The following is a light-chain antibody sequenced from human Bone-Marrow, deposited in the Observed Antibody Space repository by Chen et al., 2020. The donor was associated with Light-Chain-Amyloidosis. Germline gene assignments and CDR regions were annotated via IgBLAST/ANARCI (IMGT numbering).Light chain of an antibody. CDR3: SSYTITNTLV. CDR2: EVT. CDR1: SSDVGGDNH. Sequence: QSALTQPASVSGSPGQPITISCPGTSSDVGGDNHVSWYQQHPDKAPKLMIYEVTNRPSWVPDCFSGSKSDNTASLTISGLQTEDEADYFCSSYTITNTLVFGSGTRVTVL. V-gene: IGLV2-14*01. J-gene: IGLJ1*01.